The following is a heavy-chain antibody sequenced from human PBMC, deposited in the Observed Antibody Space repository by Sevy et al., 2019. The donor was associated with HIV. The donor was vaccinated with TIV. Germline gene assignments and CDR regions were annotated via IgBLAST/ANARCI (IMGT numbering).Heavy chain of an antibody. V-gene: IGHV3-64D*06. CDR3: VKDGSYYGSGSYPARRAFDY. Sequence: GGSLRLSCSASGFTFSSYAMHWVRQAPGKGLEYVSAISSIGGSTYYADSVKGRFTISRDNSKNTLYLQMSSLRAEDTAVYYCVKDGSYYGSGSYPARRAFDYWGQGTLVTVSS. J-gene: IGHJ4*02. CDR2: ISSIGGST. CDR1: GFTFSSYA. D-gene: IGHD3-10*01.